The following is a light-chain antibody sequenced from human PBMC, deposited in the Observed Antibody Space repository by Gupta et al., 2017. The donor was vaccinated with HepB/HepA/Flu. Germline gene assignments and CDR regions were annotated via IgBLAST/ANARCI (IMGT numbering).Light chain of an antibody. J-gene: IGLJ2*01. CDR1: TGAVTTDHY. CDR2: STT. V-gene: IGLV7-43*01. Sequence: GVTVTLTCASNTGAVTTDHYPNWFQQKPGQAPRALSYSTTYKHSWTPAHFSGSLLGGNAALTLSGVQPADDAYYCCLPYFSEVHVVFGGGTKLTVL. CDR3: LPYFSEVHVV.